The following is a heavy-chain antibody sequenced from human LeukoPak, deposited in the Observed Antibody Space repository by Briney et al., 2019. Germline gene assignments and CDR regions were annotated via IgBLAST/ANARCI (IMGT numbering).Heavy chain of an antibody. D-gene: IGHD2-15*01. CDR2: VSSSGTT. V-gene: IGHV4-4*07. CDR1: SGSINGYY. J-gene: IGHJ4*02. Sequence: SETLSLTCIVSSGSINGYYWNWIRQSADKGLEWIGRVSSSGTTNYNPSLKSRVTMSVDSSKDQFSLRLSSVTAADTAVYYCAGDRGIAQGRVRHPFFDYWGQGSLVRVSS. CDR3: AGDRGIAQGRVRHPFFDY.